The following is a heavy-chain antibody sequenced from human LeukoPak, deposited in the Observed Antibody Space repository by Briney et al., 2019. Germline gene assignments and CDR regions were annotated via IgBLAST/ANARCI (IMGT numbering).Heavy chain of an antibody. CDR2: IYYSGST. CDR1: GXPISSYD. V-gene: IGHV4-59*01. D-gene: IGHD3-10*01. CDR3: ARSRGVINDWFDP. Sequence: PSETLSLTCTVSGXPISSYDGSWIRQPPGKGLEWIGYIYYSGSTNYNPSLKSRVTISVDTSKNQFSLKLSSVTAADTAVYYCARSRGVINDWFDPWGQGTLVTVSS. J-gene: IGHJ5*02.